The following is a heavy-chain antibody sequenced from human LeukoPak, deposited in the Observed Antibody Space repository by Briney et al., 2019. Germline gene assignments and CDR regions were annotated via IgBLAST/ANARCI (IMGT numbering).Heavy chain of an antibody. V-gene: IGHV3-33*01. CDR2: IWYDGSNK. J-gene: IGHJ4*02. CDR1: GFTFSSYG. CDR3: ARDVGDGYDLGGYFDY. D-gene: IGHD5-24*01. Sequence: GGSLRLSCAASGFTFSSYGMHWVRQAPGKGLEWVAVIWYDGSNKYYAESVKGRFTISRDNSKNTLYLQMNSLRAEDTAVYYCARDVGDGYDLGGYFDYWGQGTLVTVSS.